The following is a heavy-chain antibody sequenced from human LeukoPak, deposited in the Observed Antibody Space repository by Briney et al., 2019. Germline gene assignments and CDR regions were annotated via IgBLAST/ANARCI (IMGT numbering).Heavy chain of an antibody. CDR3: ARDSLIPGCYRVRAFDI. J-gene: IGHJ3*02. V-gene: IGHV4-59*01. D-gene: IGHD2-2*01. CDR1: GGSISSYY. Sequence: SETLSLTCTVSGGSISSYYWSWIRQPPGKGLEWIGYIYYSGSTNNNPSLKRRVIISVDTSKNQFALKLSSVPAADTAVYYCARDSLIPGCYRVRAFDIWGQGTMVTVSS. CDR2: IYYSGST.